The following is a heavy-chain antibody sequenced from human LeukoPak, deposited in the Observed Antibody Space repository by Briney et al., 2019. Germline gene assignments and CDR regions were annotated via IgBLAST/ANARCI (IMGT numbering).Heavy chain of an antibody. CDR1: GFTSKTCW. V-gene: IGHV3-7*04. CDR2: IKQDGSEK. J-gene: IGHJ5*02. CDR3: AGGGS. Sequence: GGSLRLSCAASGFTSKTCWLNWARQAPGKGLEWVANIKQDGSEKYYVDSVKGRFTISTDIAKRSLYLQMNSLRAEDTAVYYCAGGGSWGQGTLVTVSS.